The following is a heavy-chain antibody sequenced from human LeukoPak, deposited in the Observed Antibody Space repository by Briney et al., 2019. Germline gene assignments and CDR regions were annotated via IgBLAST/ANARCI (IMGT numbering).Heavy chain of an antibody. D-gene: IGHD4-17*01. CDR2: ISSSGSTI. Sequence: PGGSLRLSCAASGFTFSDYYMSWLRQAPGKGLEWVSYISSSGSTIYYADSVKGRFTISRDNSKNTLYLQMNSLRAEDTAVYYCANHDYGDYVVYWGQGTLVTVSS. V-gene: IGHV3-11*01. CDR1: GFTFSDYY. J-gene: IGHJ4*02. CDR3: ANHDYGDYVVY.